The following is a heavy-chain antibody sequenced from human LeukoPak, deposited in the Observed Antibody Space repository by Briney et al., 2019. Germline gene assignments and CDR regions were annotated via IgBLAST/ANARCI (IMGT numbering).Heavy chain of an antibody. D-gene: IGHD3-16*01. CDR1: GYSFSTYG. CDR3: ARVLNTWGSQWGFDI. V-gene: IGHV1-18*01. CDR2: ISAYNGHT. J-gene: IGHJ3*02. Sequence: EASVKVSCKASGYSFSTYGVTWVRQAPGQGLEWMGWISAYNGHTNYAQNFQGRVTLTTDTPTNTGHMELRSLGADDTAIYYCARVLNTWGSQWGFDIWGQGTMVTVSS.